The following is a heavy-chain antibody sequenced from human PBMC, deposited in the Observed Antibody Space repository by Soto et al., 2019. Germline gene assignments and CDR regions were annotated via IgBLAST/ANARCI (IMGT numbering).Heavy chain of an antibody. D-gene: IGHD6-13*01. V-gene: IGHV4-39*01. CDR3: ARHYTSRIAASGSWFDP. CDR2: IYYSGST. J-gene: IGHJ5*02. CDR1: GGSISSSSYY. Sequence: SETLSLTCTFSGGSISSSSYYWGWIRQPPGKGLEWIGSIYYSGSTYYNPSLKSRVTISVDTSKNQFSLKLSSVTAADTAVYYCARHYTSRIAASGSWFDPWGQGTLVTVSS.